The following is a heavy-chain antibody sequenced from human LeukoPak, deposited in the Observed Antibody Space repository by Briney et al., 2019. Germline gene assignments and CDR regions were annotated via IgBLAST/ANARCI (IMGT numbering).Heavy chain of an antibody. CDR2: IYYSGST. D-gene: IGHD1/OR15-1a*01. CDR1: GGSISSYY. Sequence: SETLSLTCTVSGGSISSYYWSWIRQPPGKGLEWIGYIYYSGSTNYNPSLKSRVTITVDTSKNQFSLKLSSVTASDTAVYYCARDSSGITGFDYWGQGTLVSVSS. J-gene: IGHJ4*02. CDR3: ARDSSGITGFDY. V-gene: IGHV4-59*08.